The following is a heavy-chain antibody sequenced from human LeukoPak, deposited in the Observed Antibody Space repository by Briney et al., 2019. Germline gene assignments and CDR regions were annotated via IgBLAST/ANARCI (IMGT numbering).Heavy chain of an antibody. CDR1: GFTFSSYS. V-gene: IGHV3-48*04. J-gene: IGHJ4*02. CDR2: ISGSGYPI. D-gene: IGHD3-3*01. CDR3: ARVRGLEWLLKHLDS. Sequence: GGSLRLSCAASGFTFSSYSMNWVRQAPGKGLEWVSYISGSGYPIYYADSVEGRFTISRDNAKNSLYLQMNSLRAEDTAIYYCARVRGLEWLLKHLDSWGQGTLVTVSS.